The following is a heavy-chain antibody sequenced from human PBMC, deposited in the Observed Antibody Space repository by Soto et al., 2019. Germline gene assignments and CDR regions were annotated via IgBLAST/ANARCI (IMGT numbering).Heavy chain of an antibody. Sequence: KTSETLYITCTVSGGSISSGDYYWIWIRHPPGKGLEWIGYIYYSGSTYYNPSLKSRVTISVDTSKNQFSLKLSSVTAADTAVYYCAREVGGDYYDNTDYWGQGTLVTVPS. CDR3: AREVGGDYYDNTDY. D-gene: IGHD3-22*01. J-gene: IGHJ4*02. V-gene: IGHV4-30-4*01. CDR1: GGSISSGDYY. CDR2: IYYSGST.